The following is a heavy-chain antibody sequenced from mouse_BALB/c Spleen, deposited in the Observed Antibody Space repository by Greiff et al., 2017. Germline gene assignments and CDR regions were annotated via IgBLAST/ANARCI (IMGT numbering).Heavy chain of an antibody. D-gene: IGHD1-1*01. J-gene: IGHJ2*01. CDR1: GFTFSNYW. V-gene: IGHV6-6*02. CDR3: TRPYYYGSSYYFDY. CDR2: IRLKSNNYAT. Sequence: EVKLQESGGGLVQPGGSMKLSCVASGFTFSNYWMNWVRQSPEKGLEWVAEIRLKSNNYATHYAESVKGRFTISRDDSKSSVYLQMNNLRAEDTGIYYCTRPYYYGSSYYFDYWGQGTTLTVSS.